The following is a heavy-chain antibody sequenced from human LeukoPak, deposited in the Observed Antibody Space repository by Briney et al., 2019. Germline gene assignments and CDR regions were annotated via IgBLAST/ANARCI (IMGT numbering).Heavy chain of an antibody. CDR1: GGSISSSY. V-gene: IGHV4-39*01. J-gene: IGHJ4*02. CDR3: ASVRSGSHYFDY. CDR2: IYYSGST. D-gene: IGHD1-26*01. Sequence: PSETLSLTCTVSGGSISSSYWSWIRQPPGKGQEWIGSIYYSGSTYYNPSLKSRVTISVDTSKNQFSLKLSSVTAADTAVYYCASVRSGSHYFDYWGQGTLITVSS.